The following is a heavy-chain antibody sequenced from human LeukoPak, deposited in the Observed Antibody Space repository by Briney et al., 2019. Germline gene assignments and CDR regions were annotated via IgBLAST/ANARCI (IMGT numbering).Heavy chain of an antibody. CDR2: INHSGST. Sequence: SETLSLTCAVYGGSFSGYYWSWIRQPPGKGLEWIGEINHSGSTNYNPSLKSRLTLSVDTSKNQFSLKLSSVTAADTAIYYCARRCASVSGAFDIWGQGTVVTVSS. CDR1: GGSFSGYY. V-gene: IGHV4-34*01. D-gene: IGHD5/OR15-5a*01. CDR3: ARRCASVSGAFDI. J-gene: IGHJ3*02.